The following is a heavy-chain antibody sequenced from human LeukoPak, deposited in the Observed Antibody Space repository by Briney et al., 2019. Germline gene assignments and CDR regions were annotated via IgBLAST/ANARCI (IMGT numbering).Heavy chain of an antibody. J-gene: IGHJ4*02. Sequence: SETLSLTCAVYGGSFSGYYWSWIRQPPGKGLEWIGEINHSGSTNYNPSLKSRVTISVDTSKIQFSLKLSSVTAADTAVYYCARGRSPRMYYDFWSGYYGYWGQGTLVTVSS. V-gene: IGHV4-34*01. CDR2: INHSGST. CDR1: GGSFSGYY. CDR3: ARGRSPRMYYDFWSGYYGY. D-gene: IGHD3-3*01.